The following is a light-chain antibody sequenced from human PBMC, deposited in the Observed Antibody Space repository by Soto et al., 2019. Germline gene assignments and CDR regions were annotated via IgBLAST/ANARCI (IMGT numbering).Light chain of an antibody. CDR2: DNY. V-gene: IGLV1-51*01. CDR3: GPWDSIVGAYV. J-gene: IGLJ1*01. CDR1: SSNIGNDY. Sequence: QSVLTQPPSVSAAPGQKVTISCSGSSSNIGNDYVSWYQQLPGTAPKLLIYDNYKRPSGIPDRFSGSKSGTSGTLGITGLQAGDEADYYCGPWDSIVGAYVFGTGTKLTVL.